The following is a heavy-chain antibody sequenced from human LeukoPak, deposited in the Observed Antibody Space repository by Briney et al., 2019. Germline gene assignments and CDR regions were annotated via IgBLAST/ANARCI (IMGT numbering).Heavy chain of an antibody. CDR2: IKQDGSEK. V-gene: IGHV3-7*01. CDR1: GFTFSSYW. Sequence: PGGSLRLSCAASGFTFSSYWMSWVRQAPGKGLEWVANIKQDGSEKYYVDSVKGRFTISRDNAKNSLYLQMNSLRAEDMAVYYCARHNIATRLDAYFDYWGQGTLVTVSS. D-gene: IGHD2/OR15-2a*01. CDR3: ARHNIATRLDAYFDY. J-gene: IGHJ4*02.